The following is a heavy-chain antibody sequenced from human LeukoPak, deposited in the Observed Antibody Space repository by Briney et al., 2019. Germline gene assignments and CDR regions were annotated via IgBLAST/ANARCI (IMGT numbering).Heavy chain of an antibody. CDR1: GFTFTNAW. V-gene: IGHV3-15*01. D-gene: IGHD3-10*02. CDR3: TTLSYVGGY. Sequence: GGSLTLSCAASGFTFTNAWMSWVRQAPGKVLEWIGRSKSQTDGGTTDYAAPVKRRFTISRDDSKNTVYLQMNSLRTDDTAVYYCTTLSYVGGYWGQGTLVTVSS. CDR2: SKSQTDGGTT. J-gene: IGHJ4*02.